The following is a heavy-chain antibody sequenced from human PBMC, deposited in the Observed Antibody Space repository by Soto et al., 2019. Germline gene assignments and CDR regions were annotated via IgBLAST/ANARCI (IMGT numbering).Heavy chain of an antibody. CDR1: GYTFTSYG. J-gene: IGHJ6*02. Sequence: ASVKVSCKAPGYTFTSYGISWVRQAPGQGLEWMGWISAYNGNTNYAQKLQGRVTMTTDTSTSTAYMELRSLRSDDTAVYYCARGSSSHYYYYGMDVWGQGTTVTVSS. D-gene: IGHD6-6*01. CDR3: ARGSSSHYYYYGMDV. V-gene: IGHV1-18*01. CDR2: ISAYNGNT.